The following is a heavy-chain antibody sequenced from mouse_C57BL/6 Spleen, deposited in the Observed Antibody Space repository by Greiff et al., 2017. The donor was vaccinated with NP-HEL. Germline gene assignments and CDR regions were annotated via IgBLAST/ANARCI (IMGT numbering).Heavy chain of an antibody. CDR2: ISDGGSYT. V-gene: IGHV5-4*01. D-gene: IGHD1-1*01. CDR1: GFTFSSYA. J-gene: IGHJ4*01. CDR3: ARDGEGGSPYYAMDY. Sequence: EVKVVESGGGLVKPGGSLKLSCAASGFTFSSYAMSWVRQTPETRLEWVATISDGGSYTYYPDNVKGRFTISRDNAKNNLYLQMSQLKSEDTAMYYCARDGEGGSPYYAMDYWGQGTSVTVSS.